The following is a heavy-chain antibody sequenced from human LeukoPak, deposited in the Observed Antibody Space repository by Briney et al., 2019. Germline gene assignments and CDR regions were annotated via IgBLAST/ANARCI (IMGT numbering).Heavy chain of an antibody. J-gene: IGHJ4*02. CDR2: FYYSGST. CDR1: GGSVSSGSYY. V-gene: IGHV4-61*01. D-gene: IGHD4-17*01. Sequence: PSETLSLTCTVSGGSVSSGSYYWSWIRQPPGKGFEWIGYFYYSGSTNYNPSLKSRVTISVNTSKNQFSLKLSSVTAADTAVYSCARDRGDYGDYVFDYWGQGTLVTVSS. CDR3: ARDRGDYGDYVFDY.